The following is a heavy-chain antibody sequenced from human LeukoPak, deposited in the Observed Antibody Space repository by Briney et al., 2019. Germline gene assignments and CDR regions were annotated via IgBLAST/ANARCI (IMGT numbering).Heavy chain of an antibody. Sequence: SETLSLTCTVSGGSINNYYWSWIRQPPGNGLEWIGDIYYSGSTNYNPSLKSRVTISLDTSKNQFALKLSSVTASDTAVYYCARDRCSRRRRYLTITQTGYFALWGRGTVVTVSS. CDR2: IYYSGST. CDR3: ARDRCSRRRRYLTITQTGYFAL. CDR1: GGSINNYY. J-gene: IGHJ2*01. V-gene: IGHV4-59*01. D-gene: IGHD5-12*01.